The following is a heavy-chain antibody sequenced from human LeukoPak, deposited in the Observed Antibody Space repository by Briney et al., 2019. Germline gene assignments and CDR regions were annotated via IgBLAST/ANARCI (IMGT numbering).Heavy chain of an antibody. CDR2: IGYNENIM. CDR3: AAYSDTSGKAFDI. V-gene: IGHV3-48*03. D-gene: IGHD3-22*01. CDR1: GFTFSSYE. Sequence: GGSLRLSCAASGFTFSSYEMNWVRQATGKGLEWVSYIGYNENIMYYADSVKGRFTISRDNARNSLYLQMNSLRPEDTAVYYCAAYSDTSGKAFDIWGQGTVVTVSS. J-gene: IGHJ3*02.